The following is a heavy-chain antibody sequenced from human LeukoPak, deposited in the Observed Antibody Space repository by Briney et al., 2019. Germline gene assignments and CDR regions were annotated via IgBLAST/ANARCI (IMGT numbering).Heavy chain of an antibody. CDR1: GFTFSSYE. Sequence: GGSLRLSXAASGFTFSSYEMNWVRQAPGKGLEWVSYISSSGSTIYYADSVKGRFTISRDNAKNSLYLQMNSLRAEDTAVYYCARERTGYFDWWGQGTLVTVSS. V-gene: IGHV3-48*03. CDR2: ISSSGSTI. CDR3: ARERTGYFDW. D-gene: IGHD2-15*01. J-gene: IGHJ4*02.